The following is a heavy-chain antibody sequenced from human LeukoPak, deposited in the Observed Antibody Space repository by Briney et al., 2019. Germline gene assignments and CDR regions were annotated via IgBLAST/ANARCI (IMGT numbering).Heavy chain of an antibody. V-gene: IGHV3-74*01. D-gene: IGHD6-19*01. CDR2: IRSDGSDT. CDR3: ARYRYSSGWFRVYYYYYYMDV. CDR1: GFTFSDTW. Sequence: GGSLRLSCAASGFTFSDTWMHWVRQAPGEGLVWVSRIRSDGSDTRYAESVKGRFTISRDNAKNTLYLQMNSLRAEDTAVYYCARYRYSSGWFRVYYYYYYMDVWGKGTTVTISS. J-gene: IGHJ6*03.